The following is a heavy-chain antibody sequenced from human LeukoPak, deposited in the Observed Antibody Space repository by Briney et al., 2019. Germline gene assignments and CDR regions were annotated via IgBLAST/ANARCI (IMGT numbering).Heavy chain of an antibody. V-gene: IGHV5-51*01. D-gene: IGHD4-17*01. CDR1: GYSFTSYW. CDR2: IYPGDSDT. CDR3: ARGTTDFDY. J-gene: IGHJ4*02. Sequence: GESLKIPCHGFGYSFTSYWFGRGRQLPGKGLEWVGIIYPGDSDTRYRPSFQGQVTIPADKSISTPYLQWSSLKASDTAMYYCARGTTDFDYWGQGTLVTVSS.